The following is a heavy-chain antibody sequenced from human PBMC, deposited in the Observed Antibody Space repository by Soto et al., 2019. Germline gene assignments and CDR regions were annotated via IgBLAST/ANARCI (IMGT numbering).Heavy chain of an antibody. Sequence: PSQTLSPTWTLSARSISSGYYYCSWIRQPPGKGLEWIGYIYYSGSTYYTPALKSRVTISVDTSKNQYSLKLSSVTAADTAVYYCARGLLDGGYSYGYEVNWFDPWGQGTLVTVSS. CDR1: ARSISSGYYY. V-gene: IGHV4-30-4*01. CDR3: ARGLLDGGYSYGYEVNWFDP. D-gene: IGHD5-18*01. J-gene: IGHJ5*02. CDR2: IYYSGST.